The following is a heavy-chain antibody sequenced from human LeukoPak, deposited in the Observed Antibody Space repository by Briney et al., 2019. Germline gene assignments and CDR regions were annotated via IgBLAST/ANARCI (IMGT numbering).Heavy chain of an antibody. CDR3: ARAGYCSSTSCRTYGY. Sequence: PSETLSLTCAVYGVSFSGYFWSWIRQPPGKGLEWIGEINHSGSTNYNPSLKSRVTISVDTSKNQFSLKLSSVTAADTAVYYCARAGYCSSTSCRTYGYWGQGTLVTVSS. V-gene: IGHV4-34*01. J-gene: IGHJ4*02. D-gene: IGHD2-2*03. CDR1: GVSFSGYF. CDR2: INHSGST.